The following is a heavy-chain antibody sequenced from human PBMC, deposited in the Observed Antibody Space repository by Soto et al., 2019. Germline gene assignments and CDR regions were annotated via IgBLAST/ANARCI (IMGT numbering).Heavy chain of an antibody. CDR1: GGSISSSSYY. D-gene: IGHD3-22*01. Sequence: PSETLSLTCTVSGGSISSSSYYWGWIRQPPGKGLEWIGSIYYSGSTYYNPSLKSRVTISVDTSKNQFSLKLSSVTAADTAVYYCARHFYSRAFITMIVVVTQGVYYFDYWGQGTLVTVSS. CDR3: ARHFYSRAFITMIVVVTQGVYYFDY. J-gene: IGHJ4*02. V-gene: IGHV4-39*01. CDR2: IYYSGST.